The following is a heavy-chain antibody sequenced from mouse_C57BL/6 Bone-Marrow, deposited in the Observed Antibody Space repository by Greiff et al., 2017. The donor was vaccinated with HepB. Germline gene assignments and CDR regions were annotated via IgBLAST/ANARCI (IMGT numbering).Heavy chain of an antibody. CDR2: ISSGGSYT. D-gene: IGHD2-1*01. Sequence: EVMLVESGGDLVKPGGSLKLSCAASGFTFSSYGMSWVRQTPDKRLEWVATISSGGSYTYYPDSVKGRFTISRDNAKNTLYLQMSSLKSEDTAMYYCARHPSYGNYAAWFAYWGQGTLVTVSA. CDR3: ARHPSYGNYAAWFAY. V-gene: IGHV5-6*02. J-gene: IGHJ3*01. CDR1: GFTFSSYG.